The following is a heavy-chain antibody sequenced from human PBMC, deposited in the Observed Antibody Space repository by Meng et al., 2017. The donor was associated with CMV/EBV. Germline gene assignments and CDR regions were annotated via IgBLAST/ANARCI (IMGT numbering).Heavy chain of an antibody. CDR3: ARDQDSYYYDSSGYWDY. Sequence: GGSLRLSCAASGFTFSSYWMSWVRQAPGKGLEWVANIKQDGSEKYYVDSVKGRFTISRDNAKNSLYLQMNSLRAEDTALYYCARDQDSYYYDSSGYWDYWGQGTLVTVS. CDR1: GFTFSSYW. CDR2: IKQDGSEK. V-gene: IGHV3-7*03. D-gene: IGHD3-22*01. J-gene: IGHJ4*02.